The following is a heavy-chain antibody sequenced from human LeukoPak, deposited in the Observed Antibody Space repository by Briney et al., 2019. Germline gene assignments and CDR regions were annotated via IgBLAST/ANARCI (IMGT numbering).Heavy chain of an antibody. CDR3: ARRAVDLFTIFGVYGMDV. J-gene: IGHJ6*02. V-gene: IGHV4-34*01. CDR1: GGSFSGYY. Sequence: SETLSLTCAVYGGSFSGYYWSWIRQPPGKGMEWIGEINHSGSTNYNPSLKSRVTISVDTSKNQFPLKLSSVTAADTAVYYCARRAVDLFTIFGVYGMDVWGQGTTVTVSS. D-gene: IGHD3-3*01. CDR2: INHSGST.